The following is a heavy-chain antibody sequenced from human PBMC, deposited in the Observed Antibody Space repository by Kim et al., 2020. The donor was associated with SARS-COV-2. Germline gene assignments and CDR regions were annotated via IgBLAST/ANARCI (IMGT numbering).Heavy chain of an antibody. CDR2: ISNDGSDK. V-gene: IGHV3-30*04. CDR1: GFTFSTYT. Sequence: GGSLRLSCAASGFTFSTYTMHWVRQAPGKGLEWVAVISNDGSDKVYAESVKGRFTISRDTSKSTLYVEMNSLRPEDTAVYYCARNHGSDYWGQGTLVSVSS. J-gene: IGHJ4*02. D-gene: IGHD3-10*01. CDR3: ARNHGSDY.